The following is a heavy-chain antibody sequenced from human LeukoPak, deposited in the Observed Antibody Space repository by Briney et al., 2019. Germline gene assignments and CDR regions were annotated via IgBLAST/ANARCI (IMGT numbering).Heavy chain of an antibody. CDR1: GGSFSGYY. V-gene: IGHV4-34*01. CDR2: INHSGST. CDR3: AREYDGNRGDAFDI. J-gene: IGHJ3*02. D-gene: IGHD3-22*01. Sequence: SETLSLTCAVYGGSFSGYYWSWIRQPPGKGLEWIGEINHSGSTNYNPSLKSRVTISVDTSKNQFSLKLSSVTAADTAVYYCAREYDGNRGDAFDIWGQGTMVTVSS.